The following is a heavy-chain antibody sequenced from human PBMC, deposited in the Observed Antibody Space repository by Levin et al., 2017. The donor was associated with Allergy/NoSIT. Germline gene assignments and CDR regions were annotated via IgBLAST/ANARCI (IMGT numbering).Heavy chain of an antibody. CDR2: IWPNGRNT. CDR3: ARVRGGASTSTAFDY. CDR1: GFTLSSYG. D-gene: IGHD2-2*01. J-gene: IGHJ4*02. Sequence: GGSLRLSCATSGFTLSSYGIHWVRQAPGKGLEWVAVIWPNGRNTYYTDPVMGRFTVSRDDSKSTVYLQMNSLRAEDTAVYYCARVRGGASTSTAFDYWGQGTLVTVSS. V-gene: IGHV3-33*01.